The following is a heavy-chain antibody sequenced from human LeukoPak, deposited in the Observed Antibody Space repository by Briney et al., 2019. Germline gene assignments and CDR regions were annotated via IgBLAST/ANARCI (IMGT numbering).Heavy chain of an antibody. CDR2: IYYSGST. J-gene: IGHJ4*02. CDR1: GGSISSGDYY. CDR3: ASAYYYGSGSYLY. Sequence: SETLSLTCTVSGGSISSGDYYWSWIRQPPGKGLEWIGYIYYSGSTYYNPPLKSRVTISVDTSKNQFSLKLSSVTAADTAVYYCASAYYYGSGSYLYWGQGTLVTVSS. D-gene: IGHD3-10*01. V-gene: IGHV4-30-4*01.